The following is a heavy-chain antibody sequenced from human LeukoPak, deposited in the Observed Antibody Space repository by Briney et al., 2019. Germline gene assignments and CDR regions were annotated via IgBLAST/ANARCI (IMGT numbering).Heavy chain of an antibody. Sequence: KPSETLSLTCTVSGGSISSSSYYWGWIRQPPGKGLEWIGSIYYSGSTYYNPSLKSRVTISVDTSKNQFSLKLSSVTAADTAVYYCARHIAAAGDWFDPWGQGTLVTVSS. J-gene: IGHJ5*02. CDR3: ARHIAAAGDWFDP. CDR2: IYYSGST. D-gene: IGHD6-13*01. V-gene: IGHV4-39*01. CDR1: GGSISSSSYY.